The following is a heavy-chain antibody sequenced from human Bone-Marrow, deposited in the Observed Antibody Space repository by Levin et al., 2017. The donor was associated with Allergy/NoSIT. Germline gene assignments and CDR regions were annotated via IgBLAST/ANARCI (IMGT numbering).Heavy chain of an antibody. CDR1: GFTFSSYL. D-gene: IGHD1-1*01. CDR3: AKVHWNSGRYFDY. Sequence: SGGSLRLSCEVSGFTFSSYLMSWVRQTPGKGLEWVSSISASGVSTYYADSVKGRFTISRDNSMKTVYLQMNSLRAEDTAVYYCAKVHWNSGRYFDYWGQGTLVTASS. V-gene: IGHV3-23*01. J-gene: IGHJ4*02. CDR2: ISASGVST.